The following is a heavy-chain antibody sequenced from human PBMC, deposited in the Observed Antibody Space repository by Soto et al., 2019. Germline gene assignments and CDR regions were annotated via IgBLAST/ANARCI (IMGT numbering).Heavy chain of an antibody. J-gene: IGHJ3*02. D-gene: IGHD3-10*01. CDR2: ISGSGGST. Sequence: GGSLRLSCAASGFTFSSYAMSWVRQAPGKGLEWVSAISGSGGSTYYADSVKGRFTISRDNSKNTLYLQMNSLRAEDTAVYYCAKDRGRYYYGSGSYYNLAFDIWGQGTMVTVSS. CDR1: GFTFSSYA. V-gene: IGHV3-23*01. CDR3: AKDRGRYYYGSGSYYNLAFDI.